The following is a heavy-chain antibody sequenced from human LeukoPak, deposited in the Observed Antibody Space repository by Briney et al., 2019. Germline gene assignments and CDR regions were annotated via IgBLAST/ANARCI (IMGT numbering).Heavy chain of an antibody. CDR3: AREAPYSSSCDY. V-gene: IGHV3-21*01. CDR2: ISSSSSYI. Sequence: GGSLRLSCAAFGFTFSSYSMNWVRQAPGKGLEWVSSISSSSSYIYYADSVKGRFTISRDNAKNSLYLQMNSLRAEDTAVYYCAREAPYSSSCDYWGQGTLVTVSS. D-gene: IGHD6-13*01. CDR1: GFTFSSYS. J-gene: IGHJ4*02.